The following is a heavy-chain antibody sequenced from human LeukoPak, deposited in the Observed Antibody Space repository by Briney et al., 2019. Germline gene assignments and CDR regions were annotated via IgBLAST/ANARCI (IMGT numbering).Heavy chain of an antibody. D-gene: IGHD3-16*01. J-gene: IGHJ6*03. Sequence: ASVKVSCKASGYTFTGYYMHWVRQAPGQGLEWMGWINPNSGGTNYAQKFQGRVTMTRDTSISTAYMELSRLRPDDTAVYYCARDLAKLGPFYYYMDVWGKGTTVTVSS. V-gene: IGHV1-2*02. CDR3: ARDLAKLGPFYYYMDV. CDR2: INPNSGGT. CDR1: GYTFTGYY.